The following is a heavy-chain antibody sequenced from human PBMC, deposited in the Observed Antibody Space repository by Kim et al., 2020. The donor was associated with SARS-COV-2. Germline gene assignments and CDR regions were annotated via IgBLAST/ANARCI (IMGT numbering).Heavy chain of an antibody. CDR3: ASSIVGTPVTY. Sequence: SETLSLTCTVSGGSISSNYWSWIRQPPGKGLECIGYIYYSGNTNYNPSLKSRVTISVDTSKNQFSLKLSSVTAADTAVYYCASSIVGTPVTYWGQGTLVTVSS. D-gene: IGHD1-26*01. J-gene: IGHJ4*02. CDR2: IYYSGNT. V-gene: IGHV4-59*08. CDR1: GGSISSNY.